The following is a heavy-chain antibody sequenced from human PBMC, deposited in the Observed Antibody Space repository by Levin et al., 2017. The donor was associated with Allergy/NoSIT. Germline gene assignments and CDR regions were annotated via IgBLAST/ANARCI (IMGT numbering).Heavy chain of an antibody. CDR2: MNPNTGNT. J-gene: IGHJ4*02. CDR1: GYTFTSYE. CDR3: ARAPTYSTSWYYFDN. D-gene: IGHD6-13*01. V-gene: IGHV1-8*01. Sequence: ASVKVSCKASGYTFTSYEINWVRQATGQGLEWMGWMNPNTGNTRFAQKFQGRVTMTSDTSISTAYMDLSSLRSEDTAVYYCARAPTYSTSWYYFDNWGQGTLVTVSS.